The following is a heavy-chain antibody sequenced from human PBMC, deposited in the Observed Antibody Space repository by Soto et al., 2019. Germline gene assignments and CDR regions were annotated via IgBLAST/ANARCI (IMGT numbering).Heavy chain of an antibody. D-gene: IGHD2-15*01. CDR3: ASEPRYCRGGSCSITGDAFDI. CDR1: GLIVSSTY. J-gene: IGHJ3*02. Sequence: EVQLVESGGGLVQPGGSLRLSCAASGLIVSSTYMSWVRQAPGKGLEWVSVISNGGDTHYADSVKGRFSLSRDISNNTLHLKMSSLSVEDTAVYYCASEPRYCRGGSCSITGDAFDIGGQGTMVTVSS. CDR2: ISNGGDT. V-gene: IGHV3-66*01.